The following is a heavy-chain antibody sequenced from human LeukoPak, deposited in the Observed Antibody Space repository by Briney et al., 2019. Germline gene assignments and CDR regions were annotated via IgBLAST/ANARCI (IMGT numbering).Heavy chain of an antibody. CDR1: GFTFSSYW. CDR3: AKKVVVGATSPYSDFQD. CDR2: ISGSGVTT. J-gene: IGHJ1*01. D-gene: IGHD1-26*01. Sequence: GGSLRLSCAASGFTFSSYWMSWVRQAPGKGLEWVSAISGSGVTTHYAGSVKGRFSISRDNSKNTLYLQMNSLRAEDTALYYCAKKVVVGATSPYSDFQDWGQGTLVTVSS. V-gene: IGHV3-23*01.